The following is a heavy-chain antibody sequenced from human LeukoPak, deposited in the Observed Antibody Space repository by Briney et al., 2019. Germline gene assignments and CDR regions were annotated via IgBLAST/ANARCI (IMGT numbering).Heavy chain of an antibody. CDR2: IYPADSDT. Sequence: GESLKISCTGSGYSFTNYWITWVRQMPGKGLEWMGIIYPADSDTKYSPSFQGQVTISADKPISTAYLQWSSLKASDTAMYYCARSPRDGYHDAFDIWGQGTMVTVSS. J-gene: IGHJ3*02. CDR1: GYSFTNYW. CDR3: ARSPRDGYHDAFDI. V-gene: IGHV5-51*04. D-gene: IGHD5-24*01.